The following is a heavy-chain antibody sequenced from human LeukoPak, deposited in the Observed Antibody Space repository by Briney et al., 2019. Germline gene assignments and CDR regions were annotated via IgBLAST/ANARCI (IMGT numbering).Heavy chain of an antibody. D-gene: IGHD2/OR15-2a*01. CDR2: IWYDGSNT. V-gene: IGHV3-33*01. CDR1: GYTFSIYG. CDR3: ARAGIVNALDY. J-gene: IGHJ4*02. Sequence: GGSLRLFCAASGYTFSIYGMNWVRQAPGKGLEWVAIIWYDGSNTYFAESVMGRFSISKDNFKNTVSLQMNSLKIEGTGVYYCARAGIVNALDYWGQGAQVTVSS.